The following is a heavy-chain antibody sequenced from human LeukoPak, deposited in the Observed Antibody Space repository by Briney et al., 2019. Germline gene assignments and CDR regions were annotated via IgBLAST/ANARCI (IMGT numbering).Heavy chain of an antibody. J-gene: IGHJ6*01. CDR3: ARGPPRGKYYSTDV. D-gene: IGHD2-21*01. Sequence: GGSLRPSCAASGFTFSSFDMHWVRQPTGQGLEWVSTMGTAMHTYYPASVAARFILSRDNATHSLYIQMNSLTAGDTAVYYCARGPPRGKYYSTDVWGKGDTVTVSS. CDR1: GFTFSSFD. V-gene: IGHV3-13*01. CDR2: MGTAMHT.